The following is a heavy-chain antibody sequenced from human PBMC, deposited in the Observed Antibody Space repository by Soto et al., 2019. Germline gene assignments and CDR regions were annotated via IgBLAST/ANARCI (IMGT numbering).Heavy chain of an antibody. D-gene: IGHD3-9*01. J-gene: IGHJ4*02. CDR2: IWYDGSNK. Sequence: QVQLVESGGGVVQPGRSLILSCAASGFTFSSYGMHWVRQAPGKGLEWVAVIWYDGSNKYYADSVKGRLTISRDNSKNTLYLQMNSLRAEDTAVYYCARERAAYYDILTGYYTPYYWGQGTLVTVSS. CDR1: GFTFSSYG. CDR3: ARERAAYYDILTGYYTPYY. V-gene: IGHV3-33*01.